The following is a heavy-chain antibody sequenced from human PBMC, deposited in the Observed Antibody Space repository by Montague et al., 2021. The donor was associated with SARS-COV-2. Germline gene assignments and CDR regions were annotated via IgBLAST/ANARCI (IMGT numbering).Heavy chain of an antibody. CDR2: IYRTGTT. Sequence: TLSLTCNVSGDSISGSRHFWNWIRQHPGKGLEWIGYIYRTGTTHYRPSLKSRATLSVDISQNQFSLKLNSMTAADTAIYYCARGVSYGSGLLSERGPGTLVIGSS. J-gene: IGHJ4*02. CDR3: ARGVSYGSGLLSE. D-gene: IGHD3-10*01. CDR1: GDSISGSRHF. V-gene: IGHV4-31*03.